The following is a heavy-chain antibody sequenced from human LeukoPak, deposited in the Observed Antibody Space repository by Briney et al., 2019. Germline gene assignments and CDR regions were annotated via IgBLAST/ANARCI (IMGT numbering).Heavy chain of an antibody. CDR1: GGSISSSSDY. Sequence: SETLSLTCTVSGGSISSSSDYWSWIRQPAGKGLEWIGRIYTSGSTNYNPSLKSRVTMSVDTSKNQFSLKLSSVTAADTAVYYCARVQGAAAGSPHWFDPWGQGTLVTVSS. J-gene: IGHJ5*02. CDR2: IYTSGST. V-gene: IGHV4-61*02. CDR3: ARVQGAAAGSPHWFDP. D-gene: IGHD6-13*01.